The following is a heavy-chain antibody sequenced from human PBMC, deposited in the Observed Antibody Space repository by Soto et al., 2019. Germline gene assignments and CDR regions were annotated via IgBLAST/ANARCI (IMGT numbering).Heavy chain of an antibody. CDR3: ARDQIQGYCSGGSCYQVGMDV. CDR2: IYYSGST. Sequence: SETLSLTCTVSGGSVSSGSYYWSWIRQPPGKGLEWIGYIYYSGSTNYNPSLKSRVTISVDTSKNQFSLKLSSVTAADTAVYYCARDQIQGYCSGGSCYQVGMDVWGQGTTVTVSS. D-gene: IGHD2-15*01. J-gene: IGHJ6*02. CDR1: GGSVSSGSYY. V-gene: IGHV4-61*01.